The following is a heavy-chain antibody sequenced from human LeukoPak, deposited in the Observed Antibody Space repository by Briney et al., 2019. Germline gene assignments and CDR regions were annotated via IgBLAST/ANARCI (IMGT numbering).Heavy chain of an antibody. CDR2: IYYSGST. CDR3: ARTLLWFGEPRFDP. D-gene: IGHD3-10*01. V-gene: IGHV4-59*08. J-gene: IGHJ5*02. Sequence: ESGPTLVKPSETLSLTCTVSGGSISSYYWSWIRQPPGKGLEWIGYIYYSGSTNYNPSLKSRVTISVDTSKNQFSLKLSSVTAADTAVYYCARTLLWFGEPRFDPWGQGTLVTVSS. CDR1: GGSISSYY.